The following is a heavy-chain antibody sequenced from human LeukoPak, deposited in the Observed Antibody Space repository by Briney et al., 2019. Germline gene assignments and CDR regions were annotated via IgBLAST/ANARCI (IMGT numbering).Heavy chain of an antibody. Sequence: GVSLRLSCAASGFTFSWYWMSWVRQARGKGLEWVANIKEDGSIKYYVDSVKGRLTISRDNAKSSVYLQVNSLRAEDTALYYCARIGYSSSSIDYWGQGTLVTVSS. J-gene: IGHJ4*02. V-gene: IGHV3-7*01. CDR2: IKEDGSIK. CDR1: GFTFSWYW. CDR3: ARIGYSSSSIDY. D-gene: IGHD6-13*01.